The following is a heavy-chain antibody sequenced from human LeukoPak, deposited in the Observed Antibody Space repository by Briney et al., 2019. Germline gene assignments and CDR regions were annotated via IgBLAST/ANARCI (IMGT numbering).Heavy chain of an antibody. V-gene: IGHV3-23*01. Sequence: PGGSLRLSCAASGFTFSSYAMSWVRQAPGKGLEWVSAISGSGGSTYYADSVKGRFTISRDNSKDTLYLQMNSLRAEDTAVYYCAKQYYYDSSGYSDVLPVSFDYWGQGTLVTVSS. J-gene: IGHJ4*02. CDR2: ISGSGGST. D-gene: IGHD3-22*01. CDR3: AKQYYYDSSGYSDVLPVSFDY. CDR1: GFTFSSYA.